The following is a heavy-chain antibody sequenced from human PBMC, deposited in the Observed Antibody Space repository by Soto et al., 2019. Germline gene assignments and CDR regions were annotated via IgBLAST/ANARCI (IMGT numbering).Heavy chain of an antibody. D-gene: IGHD1-26*01. J-gene: IGHJ4*02. V-gene: IGHV3-30-3*01. CDR1: GFTFSSFA. Sequence: GGSLRLSCAASGFTFSSFAMHWVRQAPGKGLEWVAVISYDGSNKFYANSVKGRFTISRDNARDTLYLQMSSLRAEDTAVYYCARAQGAWELLSDFDYWGQGTLVTVSS. CDR2: ISYDGSNK. CDR3: ARAQGAWELLSDFDY.